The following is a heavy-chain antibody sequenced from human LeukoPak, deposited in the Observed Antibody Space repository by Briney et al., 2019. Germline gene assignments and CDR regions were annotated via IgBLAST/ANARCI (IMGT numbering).Heavy chain of an antibody. CDR1: GYTFTNYW. CDR3: ARRVAYNYAFDF. CDR2: IYPGDSDT. D-gene: IGHD5-18*01. J-gene: IGHJ4*02. V-gene: IGHV5-51*01. Sequence: HGESLKISCKGSGYTFTNYWIGCVRQMPGKGLEWMGIIYPGDSDTSYSPSFQGQVTISADKSISTAYLQWSSLKASDTAMYYCARRVAYNYAFDFWGQGTLVTVSS.